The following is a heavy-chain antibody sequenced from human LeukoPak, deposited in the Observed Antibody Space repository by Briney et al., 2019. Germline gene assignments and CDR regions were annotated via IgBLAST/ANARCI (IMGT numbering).Heavy chain of an antibody. D-gene: IGHD1-1*01. V-gene: IGHV1-18*01. CDR1: GYTFTSYG. CDR2: ISAYNGNT. Sequence: ASVKLSCKASGYTFTSYGISWVRQAPGQGLEWMGWISAYNGNTNYAQKLQGRVTMTTDTSTRTAYMELRSLRSDDTAVYYCARTGVYYYYGMDVWGQGTTVTVSS. J-gene: IGHJ6*02. CDR3: ARTGVYYYYGMDV.